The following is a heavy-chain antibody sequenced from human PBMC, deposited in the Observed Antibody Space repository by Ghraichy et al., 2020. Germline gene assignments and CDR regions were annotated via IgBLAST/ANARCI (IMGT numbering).Heavy chain of an antibody. CDR3: ARGLYGSNWYAVDF. D-gene: IGHD6-13*01. Sequence: SETLSLTCTVSGGSISSYYWSWIRQPPGMGLEWMGYIYYSGNTNYHPSLKSRVAISRDTSKTQFSLRLTSVTAADTAVYYCARGLYGSNWYAVDFWGQGTLVTVSS. CDR2: IYYSGNT. J-gene: IGHJ4*02. CDR1: GGSISSYY. V-gene: IGHV4-59*01.